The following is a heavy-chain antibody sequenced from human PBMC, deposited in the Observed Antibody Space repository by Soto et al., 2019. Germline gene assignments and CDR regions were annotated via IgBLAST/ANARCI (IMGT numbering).Heavy chain of an antibody. CDR1: GGSVSSSSYY. CDR2: VYYSGST. Sequence: QLQLQESGPGLVKPSETLSLTCTVSGGSVSSSSYYWGWVRQPPGKGLEWIGSVYYSGSTYYNPSLESRVTISVDKSKNQFSLKLMSLSAADTAVYYCGRLEGLPTISYYFDYWGQGALVTVSS. D-gene: IGHD2-21*02. J-gene: IGHJ4*02. CDR3: GRLEGLPTISYYFDY. V-gene: IGHV4-39*01.